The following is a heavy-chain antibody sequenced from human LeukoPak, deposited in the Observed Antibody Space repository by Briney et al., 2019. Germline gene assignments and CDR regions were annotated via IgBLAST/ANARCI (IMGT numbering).Heavy chain of an antibody. CDR2: ISRSGSTT. J-gene: IGHJ4*02. CDR3: ARETSLGY. V-gene: IGHV3-48*03. Sequence: GGSLRLSCAASGFTLSSYEMNWVRQAPGKGLEWVSYISRSGSTTKYADSVKGRFTISRDNAKNSLYLEMSSLRAEDTAVYYCARETSLGYWGQGTLVTVSS. CDR1: GFTLSSYE.